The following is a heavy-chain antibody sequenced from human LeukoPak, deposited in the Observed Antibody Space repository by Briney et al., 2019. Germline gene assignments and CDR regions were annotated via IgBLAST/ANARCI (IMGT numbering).Heavy chain of an antibody. CDR1: GFTFNDYA. CDR3: ARATYSGSYIGYFDS. J-gene: IGHJ4*02. CDR2: ISWNGGSI. D-gene: IGHD1-26*01. Sequence: QPGRSLRLSCAASGFTFNDYAMHWVRQAPGKGLEWVSGISWNGGSIDYADSVKGRFTISRDNAKNSLYLQMNSLRAEDMALYNCARATYSGSYIGYFDSWGQGTLVTVSS. V-gene: IGHV3-9*03.